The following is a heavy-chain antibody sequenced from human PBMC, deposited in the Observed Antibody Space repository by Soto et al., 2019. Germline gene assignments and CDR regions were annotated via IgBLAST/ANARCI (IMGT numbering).Heavy chain of an antibody. D-gene: IGHD6-13*01. CDR2: IHPGDSDT. CDR3: ARHNRYSSTWFEGWFDP. Sequence: GESLKISCQGSGFSFTNYWVGWVRQIPGRGLEWMGIIHPGDSDTRYSPFFQGQVTISADKSISTAYLQWSSLKASDTAMYYCARHNRYSSTWFEGWFDPWGQGTLVTVSS. CDR1: GFSFTNYW. V-gene: IGHV5-51*01. J-gene: IGHJ5*02.